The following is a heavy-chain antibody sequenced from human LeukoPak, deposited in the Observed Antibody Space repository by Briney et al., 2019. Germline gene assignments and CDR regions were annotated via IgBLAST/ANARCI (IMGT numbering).Heavy chain of an antibody. D-gene: IGHD3-10*01. CDR1: GGSISSGDYY. V-gene: IGHV4-30-4*08. Sequence: SETLSLTCTVSGGSISSGDYYWSWIRQPPGKGLEWIGYIYYSGSTYNNPSLKSRVTISVDTSKNQFSLKLSSVTAADTAVYYCARLDSGSYVGYWGQGTLDTVSS. CDR3: ARLDSGSYVGY. CDR2: IYYSGST. J-gene: IGHJ4*02.